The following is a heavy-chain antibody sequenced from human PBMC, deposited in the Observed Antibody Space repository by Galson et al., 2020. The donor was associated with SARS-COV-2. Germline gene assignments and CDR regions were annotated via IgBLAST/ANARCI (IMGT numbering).Heavy chain of an antibody. Sequence: QLGESLKISCAASGFTFSNFAMHWVRQAPGKGLEWVALISYDGSDTYYADSVKGRFTISRHNFKNTLFLQMNSLRVDYTAVYYCARDPYYSGSGGYGDYWGQGTLVPVSS. CDR1: GFTFSNFA. CDR2: ISYDGSDT. D-gene: IGHD3-10*01. CDR3: ARDPYYSGSGGYGDY. V-gene: IGHV3-30*04. J-gene: IGHJ4*02.